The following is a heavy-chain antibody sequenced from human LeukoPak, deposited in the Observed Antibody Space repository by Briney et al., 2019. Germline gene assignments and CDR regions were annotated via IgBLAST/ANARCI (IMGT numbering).Heavy chain of an antibody. Sequence: PSETLSLSCTFSGGSFSIYYWRWLRQPPGKGLEGVQHICYSGSTNHIPSLKSRVTMAVDTSKNEIALKVSSGNAADTAVYYCARDSDSEYDFGSGFKPKSSYGMDVWGQGTTVIVTS. CDR3: ARDSDSEYDFGSGFKPKSSYGMDV. V-gene: IGHV4-59*12. CDR1: GGSFSIYY. J-gene: IGHJ6*02. D-gene: IGHD3-3*01. CDR2: ICYSGST.